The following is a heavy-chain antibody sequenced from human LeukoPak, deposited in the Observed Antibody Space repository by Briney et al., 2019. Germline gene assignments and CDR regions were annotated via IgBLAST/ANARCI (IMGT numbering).Heavy chain of an antibody. CDR2: ISSSSSTM. CDR1: GFTFSSYS. V-gene: IGHV3-48*02. D-gene: IGHD4-17*01. CDR3: ARVSPNTVATLQYFDY. Sequence: GGSLRLSCAASGFTFSSYSMNWVRQAPGKGLEWVSYISSSSSTMYYADSVKGRFTISRDNAKNSLYLQMNSLRDEDTAVYYCARVSPNTVATLQYFDYWGQGTLVTVSS. J-gene: IGHJ4*02.